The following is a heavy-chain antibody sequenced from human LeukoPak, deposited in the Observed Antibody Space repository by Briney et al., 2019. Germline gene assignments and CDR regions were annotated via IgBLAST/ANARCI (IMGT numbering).Heavy chain of an antibody. Sequence: PGGSLRLSCAASGFTFSSYWMNWARQAPGKGLEWVASINHNGNVNYYVDSVKGRFTISRDNAKNSLYLQMNSLRAEDTAVYYCASPKTPSGSYGDFDYWGQGTLVTVSS. D-gene: IGHD1-26*01. CDR1: GFTFSSYW. V-gene: IGHV3-7*03. CDR2: INHNGNVN. J-gene: IGHJ4*02. CDR3: ASPKTPSGSYGDFDY.